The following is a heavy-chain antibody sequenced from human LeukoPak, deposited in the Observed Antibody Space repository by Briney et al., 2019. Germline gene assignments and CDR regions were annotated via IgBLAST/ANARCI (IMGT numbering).Heavy chain of an antibody. Sequence: PGGSLRLSCAVSGFRVSDYYMSWVRQAPGKGLEWVGLIRDSGEAFYADFARGRFAISRDESENTLYLQMNSLRVEDTAVYYCARGHYDVLAASYKWTPDYWGQGTLVTVSS. CDR2: IRDSGEA. V-gene: IGHV3-66*02. J-gene: IGHJ4*02. D-gene: IGHD3-9*01. CDR3: ARGHYDVLAASYKWTPDY. CDR1: GFRVSDYY.